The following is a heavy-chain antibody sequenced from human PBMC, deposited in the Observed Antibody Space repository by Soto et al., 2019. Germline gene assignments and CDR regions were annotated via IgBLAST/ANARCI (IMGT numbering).Heavy chain of an antibody. CDR1: GFTFSDYW. CDR2: IKQDETKK. J-gene: IGHJ3*02. CDR3: ARDVSTGRSPYYLDAFDI. Sequence: EVQLVESGGGLVQPGESLRLSCAASGFTFSDYWMTWVRQAPGKGLEWVANIKQDETKKSYLDSVRGRFTISRDNARNSLYLQMDSLRAEDTALYYCARDVSTGRSPYYLDAFDIWGLGTMVNVSS. V-gene: IGHV3-7*05. D-gene: IGHD3-22*01.